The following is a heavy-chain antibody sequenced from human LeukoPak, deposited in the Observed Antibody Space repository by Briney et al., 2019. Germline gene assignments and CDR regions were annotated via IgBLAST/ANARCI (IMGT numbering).Heavy chain of an antibody. V-gene: IGHV1-18*01. J-gene: IGHJ4*02. CDR1: GYTFTSYG. CDR2: ISAYNGNT. Sequence: GASVRVSCKASGYTFTSYGISWVRQAPGQGLEWMGWISAYNGNTNYAQKLQGRVTMTTDTSTSTAYMELRSLRSDDTAVYYCARWSTYYYDSSGYKVLDYWGQGTLVTVSS. CDR3: ARWSTYYYDSSGYKVLDY. D-gene: IGHD3-22*01.